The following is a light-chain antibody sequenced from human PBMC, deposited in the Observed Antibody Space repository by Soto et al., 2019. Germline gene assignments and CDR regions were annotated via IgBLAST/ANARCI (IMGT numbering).Light chain of an antibody. CDR3: LQSIQLQYT. CDR2: EVS. Sequence: DVVMTQTPLSLSVTPGQSASISCKSSQSLLHYDGTTYLSWYLQKPGQPPHLLIFEVSNRFSRVPARVRGSGAGAGFGLKISRVEAEDVGVYYCLQSIQLQYTFGQGTKLEIK. CDR1: QSLLHYDGTTY. V-gene: IGKV2D-29*01. J-gene: IGKJ2*01.